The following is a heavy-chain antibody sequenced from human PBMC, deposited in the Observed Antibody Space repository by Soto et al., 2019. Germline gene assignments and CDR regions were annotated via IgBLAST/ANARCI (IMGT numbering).Heavy chain of an antibody. Sequence: SETLSLTCTVSGGSISSSSYYWGWIRQPPGKGLEWIGYIYYSGSTYYNPSLKSRVTISVDTSKNQFSLKLSSVTAADTAVYYCARDLRSTIFGVVISWFDPWGQGTLVTVSS. CDR3: ARDLRSTIFGVVISWFDP. V-gene: IGHV4-39*07. J-gene: IGHJ5*02. CDR2: IYYSGST. CDR1: GGSISSSSYY. D-gene: IGHD3-3*01.